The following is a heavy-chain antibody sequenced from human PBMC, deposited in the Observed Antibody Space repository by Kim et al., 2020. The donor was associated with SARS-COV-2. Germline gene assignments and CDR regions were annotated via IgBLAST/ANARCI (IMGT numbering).Heavy chain of an antibody. CDR3: AREDYYDSSGYFYYYGMDV. CDR1: GYTFTSYY. V-gene: IGHV1-46*01. Sequence: ASVKVSCKASGYTFTSYYMHWVRQAPGQGLEWMGIINPSGGSTSYAQKFQGRVTMTRDTSTSTVYMELSSLRSEDTAVYYCAREDYYDSSGYFYYYGMDVWRPRTTVSVPS. J-gene: IGHJ6*02. CDR2: INPSGGST. D-gene: IGHD3-22*01.